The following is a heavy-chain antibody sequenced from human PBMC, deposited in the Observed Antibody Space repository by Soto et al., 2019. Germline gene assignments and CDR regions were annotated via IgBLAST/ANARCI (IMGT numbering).Heavy chain of an antibody. CDR3: ARANDLSYYYGMDV. Sequence: ASVEVSCKASGYTFTGYYMHWVRQAPGQGLEWMGWINPNSGGTNYAQKFQGWVTMTRDTSISTAYMELSRLRSDDTAVYYCARANDLSYYYGMDVWGQGTTVTVPS. D-gene: IGHD3-3*01. CDR1: GYTFTGYY. V-gene: IGHV1-2*04. CDR2: INPNSGGT. J-gene: IGHJ6*02.